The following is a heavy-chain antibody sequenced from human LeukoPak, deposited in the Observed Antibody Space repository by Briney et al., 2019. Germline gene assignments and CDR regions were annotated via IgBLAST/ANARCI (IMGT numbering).Heavy chain of an antibody. J-gene: IGHJ4*02. CDR1: GGSISSGDYY. D-gene: IGHD2-2*01. CDR2: IYYSGST. V-gene: IGHV4-30-4*01. CDR3: ARESRGYCSSTSCYPIDY. Sequence: SETLSLTCTVSGGSISSGDYYWSWIRQPPGKGLEWIGYIYYSGSTYYNPSLKSRVTISVDTSKNQFSLKLSSVTAAETAVYYCARESRGYCSSTSCYPIDYWGQGTLVTVSS.